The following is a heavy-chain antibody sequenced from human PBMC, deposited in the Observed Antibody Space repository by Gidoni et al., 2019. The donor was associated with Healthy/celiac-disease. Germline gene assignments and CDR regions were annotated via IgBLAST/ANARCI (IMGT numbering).Heavy chain of an antibody. D-gene: IGHD6-19*01. CDR3: ARKSIAVAGYYFQH. CDR1: GYTFTSYA. CDR2: INAGNGNT. Sequence: QVQLVQSGAEVKKPGASVKVSCKASGYTFTSYAMHWVRQAPGQRLEWMGWINAGNGNTKYSQKFQGRVTITRDTSASTAYMELSSLRSEDTAVYYCARKSIAVAGYYFQHWGQGTLVTVSS. J-gene: IGHJ1*01. V-gene: IGHV1-3*01.